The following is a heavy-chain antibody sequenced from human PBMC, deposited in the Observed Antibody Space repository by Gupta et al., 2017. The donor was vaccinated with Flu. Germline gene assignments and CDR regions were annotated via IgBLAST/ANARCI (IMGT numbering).Heavy chain of an antibody. Sequence: YARMWVRQAPGKGLEGVAAITDNGYNRWYADAGKGRFTGSRENSKNKLNLQMNRLRAEDAAVYYCARMSAGAKNEYFKNWGQGTMVTVSS. V-gene: IGHV3-23*01. CDR3: ARMSAGAKNEYFKN. CDR2: ITDNGYNR. CDR1: YA. J-gene: IGHJ1*01. D-gene: IGHD3-10*01.